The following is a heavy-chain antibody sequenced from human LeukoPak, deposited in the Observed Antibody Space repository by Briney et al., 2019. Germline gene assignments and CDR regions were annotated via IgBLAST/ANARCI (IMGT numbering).Heavy chain of an antibody. CDR1: GFTFSNYW. D-gene: IGHD2-2*02. J-gene: IGHJ6*02. V-gene: IGHV3-7*01. CDR3: ARGDHCSSTSCYKSYGIDV. Sequence: PGGSLRLSCAASGFTFSNYWMNWARQAPGKGLEWVASMKQDGSVIYYVDSVKGRFSISRDNAKNSLYLQMTSLRAGDTAVYYCARGDHCSSTSCYKSYGIDVWGQGTTVTVSS. CDR2: MKQDGSVI.